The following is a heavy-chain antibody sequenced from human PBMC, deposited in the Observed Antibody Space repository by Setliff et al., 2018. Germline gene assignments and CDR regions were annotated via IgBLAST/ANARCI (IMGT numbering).Heavy chain of an antibody. V-gene: IGHV1-46*01. Sequence: ASVKVSCKTSAYTFSGYYIHWVRQAPGQGLQWMGWINPGGGSSSSTEKFQGRVTMTRDTSASTVYMEMGNLTSDDTAVYYCARAGSAAAGRKGIFEYWGQGSLVTVSS. CDR3: ARAGSAAAGRKGIFEY. CDR1: AYTFSGYY. CDR2: INPGGGSS. D-gene: IGHD6-13*01. J-gene: IGHJ4*02.